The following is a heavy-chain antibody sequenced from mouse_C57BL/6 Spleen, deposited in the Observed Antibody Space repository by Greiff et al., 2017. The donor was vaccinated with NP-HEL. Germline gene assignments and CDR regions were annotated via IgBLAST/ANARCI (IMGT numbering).Heavy chain of an antibody. J-gene: IGHJ2*01. V-gene: IGHV1-19*01. D-gene: IGHD2-3*01. Sequence: EVQLQQSGPVLVKPGASVKMSCKASGYTFTDYYMNWVKQSHGKSLEWIGVINPYNGGTSYNQKFKGKATLTVDKSSSTAYMELNSLTSEDSAVYYCARRGLKWLLPDYWGQGTTLTVSS. CDR3: ARRGLKWLLPDY. CDR1: GYTFTDYY. CDR2: INPYNGGT.